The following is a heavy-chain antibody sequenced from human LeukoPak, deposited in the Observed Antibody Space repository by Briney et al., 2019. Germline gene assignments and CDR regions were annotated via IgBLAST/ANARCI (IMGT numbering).Heavy chain of an antibody. Sequence: GGSLRLSCSASGFTFSSYAMHWVRQAPRKGLEYVSAISSNGGSTYYADSVKGRFTISRDNSKNTLYLQMSSLRAEDTAVYYCVKDYSSGWSWYFDYWGQGTLVTVSS. CDR2: ISSNGGST. CDR3: VKDYSSGWSWYFDY. V-gene: IGHV3-64D*06. J-gene: IGHJ4*02. CDR1: GFTFSSYA. D-gene: IGHD6-19*01.